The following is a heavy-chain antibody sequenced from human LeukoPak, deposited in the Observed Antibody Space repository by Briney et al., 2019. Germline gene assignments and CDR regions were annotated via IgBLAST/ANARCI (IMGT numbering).Heavy chain of an antibody. D-gene: IGHD3-10*01. J-gene: IGHJ4*02. CDR1: GFTFSSYT. Sequence: PGGSLRLSCAASGFTFSSYTMNWVRQAPGKGLEWVSSISDSSSYKYYADSVKGRFTISRDNAKNSLYLQMNSLRAEDTAVYYCAIGGNMVRGVTHYSGSDEVDYWGQGTLVTVSS. CDR2: ISDSSSYK. V-gene: IGHV3-21*01. CDR3: AIGGNMVRGVTHYSGSDEVDY.